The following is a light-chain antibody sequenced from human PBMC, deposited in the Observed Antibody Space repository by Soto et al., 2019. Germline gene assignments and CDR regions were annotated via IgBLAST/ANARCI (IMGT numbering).Light chain of an antibody. CDR1: SSDVGDNNY. V-gene: IGLV2-14*01. Sequence: SVLTQPASVSGSPGQSITISCTGTSSDVGDNNYVSWHQQRPGTAPKLIIYEVSDRPSGVSSRFSGSKSGNTASLTISGLQPEDEGDYYCSSYVSVTTPFYVFGTGTKVTV. J-gene: IGLJ1*01. CDR2: EVS. CDR3: SSYVSVTTPFYV.